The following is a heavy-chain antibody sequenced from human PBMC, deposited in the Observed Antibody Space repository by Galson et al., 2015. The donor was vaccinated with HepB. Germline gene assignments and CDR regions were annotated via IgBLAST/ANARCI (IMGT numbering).Heavy chain of an antibody. Sequence: SLRLSCAASGFTFTSYAIHWVRQAPGKGLEWVAVVSYVGINKYYPDSVRGRFTISRDNSKNTVYLQMNSLRPDDTAVYFCARDTGDLWYFDLWGRGTLVTVAS. CDR2: VSYVGINK. V-gene: IGHV3-30*04. J-gene: IGHJ2*01. D-gene: IGHD7-27*01. CDR3: ARDTGDLWYFDL. CDR1: GFTFTSYA.